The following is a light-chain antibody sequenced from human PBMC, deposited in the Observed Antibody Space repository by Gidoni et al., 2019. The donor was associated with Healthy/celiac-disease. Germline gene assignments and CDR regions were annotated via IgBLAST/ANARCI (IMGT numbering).Light chain of an antibody. CDR2: GAS. CDR1: QSVSRSY. CDR3: QQYGSSPPRGAWT. Sequence: EIVLTQSPGTLSLSPGERATLHCRASQSVSRSYLAWYQQKPGQAPRLLIYGASSRATGIPDRFSGSGSGTDFTLTISRLEPEDFAVYYCQQYGSSPPRGAWTFGQGTKVEIK. V-gene: IGKV3-20*01. J-gene: IGKJ1*01.